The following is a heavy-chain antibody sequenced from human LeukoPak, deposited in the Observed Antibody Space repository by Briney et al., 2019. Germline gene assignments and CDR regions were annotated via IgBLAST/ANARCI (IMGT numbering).Heavy chain of an antibody. V-gene: IGHV4-59*12. CDR3: ARDPWEPHDAFGM. Sequence: EPSETLSLTCTVSGDSISRYFWSWIRQPPGKGLEWIGYIYYSGSTNYNPSLKSRVTISVDPSKNQFSLKLTSVTAADTAVYYCARDPWEPHDAFGMWGQGTMVTVSS. CDR1: GDSISRYF. D-gene: IGHD1-26*01. J-gene: IGHJ3*02. CDR2: IYYSGST.